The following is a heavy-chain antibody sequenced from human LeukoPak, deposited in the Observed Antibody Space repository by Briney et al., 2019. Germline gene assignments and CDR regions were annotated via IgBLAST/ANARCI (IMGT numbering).Heavy chain of an antibody. J-gene: IGHJ4*02. CDR2: INHSGST. Sequence: SETLSLTCAVYGGSFSGYYWSWIRQPPGKGLEWIGEINHSGSTNYNPSLKSRVTISVDTSKNQFSLKLSSVTAADTAVYYCARGLYGMGGQQLDYGGQETRVTVSS. CDR1: GGSFSGYY. V-gene: IGHV4-34*01. CDR3: ARGLYGMGGQQLDY. D-gene: IGHD6-13*01.